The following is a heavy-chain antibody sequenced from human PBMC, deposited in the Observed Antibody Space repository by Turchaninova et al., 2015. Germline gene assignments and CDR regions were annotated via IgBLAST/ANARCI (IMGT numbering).Heavy chain of an antibody. CDR1: GYPFTNYY. J-gene: IGHJ4*02. Sequence: QVHLVQSGAEVKKPGAAVKVSCKASGYPFTNYYMHWVRQAPGHGLEWMGRYNPSGGDKKNAQKVQGRVPMTRDTSISTAYMELGGLTSDDTAVYYCLKMWLASQGDYWGQGTLVTVSS. CDR2: YNPSGGDK. V-gene: IGHV1-2*06. CDR3: LKMWLASQGDY. D-gene: IGHD6-19*01.